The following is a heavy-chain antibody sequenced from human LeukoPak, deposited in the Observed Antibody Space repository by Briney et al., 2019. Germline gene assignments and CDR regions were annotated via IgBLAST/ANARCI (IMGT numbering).Heavy chain of an antibody. CDR3: AKDGGSTVWFPFDY. CDR2: ISYDGSNK. D-gene: IGHD4-17*01. Sequence: SGGSLRLSCAASGFTFSSYAMHWVRQAPGKGLEWVAVISYDGSNKYYADSVKGRFTISRDNSKNTLYLQMNSLRAEDTAVYYCAKDGGSTVWFPFDYWGQGTLVTVSS. J-gene: IGHJ4*02. CDR1: GFTFSSYA. V-gene: IGHV3-30*04.